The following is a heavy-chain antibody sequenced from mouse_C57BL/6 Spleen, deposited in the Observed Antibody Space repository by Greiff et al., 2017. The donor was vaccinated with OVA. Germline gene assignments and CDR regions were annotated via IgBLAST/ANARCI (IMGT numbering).Heavy chain of an antibody. D-gene: IGHD1-1*01. CDR1: GFTFSDYY. CDR2: INYDGSST. V-gene: IGHV5-16*01. J-gene: IGHJ2*01. CDR3: ARVEETTFFDD. Sequence: EVHLVESEGGLVQPGSSMKLSCTASGFTFSDYYMAWVRQVPEKGLEWIANINYDGSSTYYLDSLKSRFILSRDNAKNIIYLQMSSLKSEDTATYDCARVEETTFFDDWGKGTTLTVSS.